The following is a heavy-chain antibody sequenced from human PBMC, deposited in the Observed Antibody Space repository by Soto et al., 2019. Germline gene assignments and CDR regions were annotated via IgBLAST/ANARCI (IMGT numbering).Heavy chain of an antibody. CDR3: ARNMDYYYGRGSGNGHGV. CDR1: GYTFTAYH. J-gene: IGHJ6*02. Sequence: QVQLVQSGAEVKEPGDSVRVSCEGSGYTFTAYHIHWVRQAPGHGLEWMGWINPKFGDTTYAQDFQGRVSMTRDMSISTVYKELCRLTSDDTAIYYCARNMDYYYGRGSGNGHGVWGQGTTVTVFS. D-gene: IGHD3-10*02. CDR2: INPKFGDT. V-gene: IGHV1-2*02.